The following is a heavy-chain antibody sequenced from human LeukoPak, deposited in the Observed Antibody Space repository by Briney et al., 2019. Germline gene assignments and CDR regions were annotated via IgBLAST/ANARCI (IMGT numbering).Heavy chain of an antibody. D-gene: IGHD4-17*01. CDR3: GKAWLDYGDYWDWFDP. CDR2: ISYDGSNK. J-gene: IGHJ5*02. CDR1: GFTFSSYG. V-gene: IGHV3-30*18. Sequence: PGRSLRLSCAASGFTFSSYGMHWVRQAPGKGLEWVAVISYDGSNKYYADSVKGRFTISRDNSKNTLYLQMNSLRAEDTAVYYCGKAWLDYGDYWDWFDPWGQGTLVTVPS.